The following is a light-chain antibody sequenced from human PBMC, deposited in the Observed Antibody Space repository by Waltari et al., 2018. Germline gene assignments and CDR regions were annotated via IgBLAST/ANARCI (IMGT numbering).Light chain of an antibody. Sequence: QSALTQPRSVSGSPGQSVTISCTGTSSDVGGYDYVSWYQHHPGKAPKLMICDVTKRPSGVPDRFSGSKSGNTASLTISGLQAGDEADYYCCSYAGSYTHVVFGGGTKLTVL. CDR3: CSYAGSYTHVV. CDR2: DVT. V-gene: IGLV2-11*01. J-gene: IGLJ2*01. CDR1: SSDVGGYDY.